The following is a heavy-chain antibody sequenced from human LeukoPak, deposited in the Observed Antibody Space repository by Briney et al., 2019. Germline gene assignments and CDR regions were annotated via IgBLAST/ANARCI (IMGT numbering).Heavy chain of an antibody. CDR1: GFTFSNYA. V-gene: IGHV3-23*01. CDR3: AKGEQGVDY. J-gene: IGHJ4*02. Sequence: GGSLRLSCAASGFTFSNYAMSWVRQAPGKGLEWVSSINFRGGTTYYADSVKGRFTISRDNSKNTLYLQMNSLRAEDAAVNYCAKGEQGVDYWGQGTLVTVSS. CDR2: INFRGGTT. D-gene: IGHD1/OR15-1a*01.